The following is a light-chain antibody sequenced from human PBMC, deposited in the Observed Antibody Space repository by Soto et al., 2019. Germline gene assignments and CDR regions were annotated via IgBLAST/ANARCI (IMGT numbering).Light chain of an antibody. CDR3: SSYTSSNTLV. CDR2: SNN. J-gene: IGLJ2*01. Sequence: QSVLTQPPSASGTPGQRVTISCSGSSSKIGSNTVNWYQQLPGTAPKLLIYSNNQRPSGVSNRFSGSKSGNTASLTISGLQAEDEADYYCSSYTSSNTLVFGGGTKLTVL. V-gene: IGLV1-44*01. CDR1: SSKIGSNT.